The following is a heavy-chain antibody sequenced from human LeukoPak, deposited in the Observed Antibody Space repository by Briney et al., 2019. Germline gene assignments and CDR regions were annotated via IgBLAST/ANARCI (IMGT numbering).Heavy chain of an antibody. Sequence: HPSETLSLTCTVSGGSISSRNYYWGWIRQPPGKGLEWIGGVYYTGTTYSNPSLKSRVTISVDTSKNQFSLRLSSVTAADTAVYYCARHVSVAVTNFFDYWGQGTLVTVSS. V-gene: IGHV4-39*01. D-gene: IGHD6-19*01. CDR3: ARHVSVAVTNFFDY. CDR2: VYYTGTT. CDR1: GGSISSRNYY. J-gene: IGHJ4*02.